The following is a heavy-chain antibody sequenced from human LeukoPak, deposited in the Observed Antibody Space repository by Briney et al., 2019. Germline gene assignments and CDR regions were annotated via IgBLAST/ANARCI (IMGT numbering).Heavy chain of an antibody. D-gene: IGHD5-24*01. CDR1: GGSISSGGYY. CDR3: ARGGLQFSAFDI. Sequence: PSQTLSLTCTVSGGSISSGGYYWSWIRQPPGKGLEWIGYIYHSGSTYYNPSLKSRVTISVDRSKNQFSLKLSSVTAADTAVYYCARGGLQFSAFDIWGQGTMVTVSS. V-gene: IGHV4-30-2*01. CDR2: IYHSGST. J-gene: IGHJ3*02.